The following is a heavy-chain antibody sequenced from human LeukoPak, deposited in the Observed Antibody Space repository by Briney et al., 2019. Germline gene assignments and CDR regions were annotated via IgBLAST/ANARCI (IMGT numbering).Heavy chain of an antibody. V-gene: IGHV3-30*03. CDR2: ISYDGGTK. CDR1: GFGFSSYG. CDR3: ARAEGYCGSDCYSPFGD. Sequence: GRSLRLSCAASGFGFSSYGMHWVRQGPGKGLGWVGVISYDGGTKYYADSVMGRFTISRDNSKNTLYLQMNSPRAADTAVYYCARAEGYCGSDCYSPFGDWGQGTLVTVSS. D-gene: IGHD2-21*02. J-gene: IGHJ4*02.